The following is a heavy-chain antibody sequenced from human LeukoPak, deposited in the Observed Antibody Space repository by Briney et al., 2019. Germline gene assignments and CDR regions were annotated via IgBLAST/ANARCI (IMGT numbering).Heavy chain of an antibody. CDR2: ISWNSGSL. D-gene: IGHD3-22*01. CDR1: GFTFDDYA. J-gene: IGHJ4*02. CDR3: AKDMYYYDSSGYPSIDY. Sequence: GGSLRLSCAASGFTFDDYAMHWVRQTPGKGLEWVSGISWNSGSLYYADSVKGRFTISRDNPKNFLYLQMNSLRAEDMALYYCAKDMYYYDSSGYPSIDYWGQGTLVTVSS. V-gene: IGHV3-9*03.